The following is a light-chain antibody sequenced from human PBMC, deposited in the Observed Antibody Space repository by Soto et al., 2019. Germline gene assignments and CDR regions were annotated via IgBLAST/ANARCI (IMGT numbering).Light chain of an antibody. CDR2: DAS. CDR1: QSASSY. J-gene: IGKJ2*01. Sequence: EIVLTQSPATLSLSPGERATLSCRASQSASSYLAWYQQKPGQAPRLLISDASNRATAIPARFSGSGSGTDFTLTISSLEPEDFAVYYCQQRSNWPPKYTFGQGTRLEIK. V-gene: IGKV3-11*01. CDR3: QQRSNWPPKYT.